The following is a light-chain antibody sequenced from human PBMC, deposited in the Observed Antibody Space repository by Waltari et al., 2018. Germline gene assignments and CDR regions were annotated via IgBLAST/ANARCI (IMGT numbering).Light chain of an antibody. V-gene: IGKV3-15*01. CDR2: GAS. J-gene: IGKJ2*01. CDR1: QSVSSN. CDR3: QQYNNGYT. Sequence: ETVMTHSPATLSVSPGDRATLSCRASQSVSSNLAWYQQKPGQAPRLLIYGASTRATGIPARFSGSGSGTEFTLTISSLQSEDFAVYYCQQYNNGYTFGQGTKLEI.